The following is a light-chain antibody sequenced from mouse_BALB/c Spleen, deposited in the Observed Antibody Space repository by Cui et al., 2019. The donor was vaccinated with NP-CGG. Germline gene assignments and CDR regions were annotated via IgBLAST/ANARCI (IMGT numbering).Light chain of an antibody. Sequence: AVVSQESALTTLPGETVTLTCRSSTGAVTTSNYANWVQEKPDHLFTGLIGGTNNRAPGVPARFSGSLIGDKAALTITGAQTDDEAIYFCALWYSNHWVFGGGTKLTVL. CDR3: ALWYSNHWV. CDR2: GTN. CDR1: TGAVTTSNY. J-gene: IGLJ1*01. V-gene: IGLV1*01.